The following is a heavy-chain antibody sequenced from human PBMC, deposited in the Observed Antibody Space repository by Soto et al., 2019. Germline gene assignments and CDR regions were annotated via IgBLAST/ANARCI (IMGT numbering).Heavy chain of an antibody. Sequence: GGSLRLSCTASGFTFGDYAMSWFRQAPGKGLEWVGFIRSKAYGGTTEYAASVKGRFTISRDDSKSIAYLQMNSLRAEDTAVYYCAKVASSGYYSGPPRDYWGQGTLVTVSS. CDR1: GFTFGDYA. V-gene: IGHV3-49*03. CDR2: IRSKAYGGTT. CDR3: AKVASSGYYSGPPRDY. J-gene: IGHJ4*02. D-gene: IGHD3-22*01.